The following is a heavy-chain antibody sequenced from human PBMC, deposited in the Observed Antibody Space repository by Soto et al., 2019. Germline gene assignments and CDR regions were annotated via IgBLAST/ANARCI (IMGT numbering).Heavy chain of an antibody. CDR2: ISGSGGST. D-gene: IGHD6-13*01. CDR1: GFTFSSYA. CDR3: AKGSVAAARTANWFDP. Sequence: PGGSLRLSCAASGFTFSSYAMSWVRQAPGKGLEWVSAISGSGGSTYYADSVKGRFTISRDNSKNTLYLQMNSLRAEDTAVYYCAKGSVAAARTANWFDPWGQGTLVTVSS. V-gene: IGHV3-23*01. J-gene: IGHJ5*02.